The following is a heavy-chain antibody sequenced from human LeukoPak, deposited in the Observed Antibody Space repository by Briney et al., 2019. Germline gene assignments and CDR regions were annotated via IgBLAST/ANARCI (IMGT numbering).Heavy chain of an antibody. D-gene: IGHD1-14*01. CDR2: INPSGGDI. Sequence: GASVKVSCKASGYTFTSYYMHWVRQAPGQGLEWMGIINPSGGDISYAQKFQGRLTMTRDTSTNTVYMELTSLRSEDTAVYYCAREVMDNLRFDYWGQGTLVTVSS. CDR1: GYTFTSYY. CDR3: AREVMDNLRFDY. V-gene: IGHV1-46*01. J-gene: IGHJ4*02.